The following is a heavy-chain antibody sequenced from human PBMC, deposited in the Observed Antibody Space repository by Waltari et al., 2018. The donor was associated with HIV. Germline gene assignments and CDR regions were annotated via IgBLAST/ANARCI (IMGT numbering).Heavy chain of an antibody. D-gene: IGHD7-27*01. V-gene: IGHV3-74*02. CDR1: GFTFSDYS. CDR3: ARLGKVWEPAPHFDF. CDR2: VNGDGTRM. J-gene: IGHJ4*02. Sequence: VQLMESGGGLVQPGGSLRLSCEASGFTFSDYSMDWVRQVPGKGLVGVSRVNGDGTRMNYATSVKGRLTVSRDNVKKTIFLQMGNLRAGDTGLYFCARLGKVWEPAPHFDFWGQGTLVTVSS.